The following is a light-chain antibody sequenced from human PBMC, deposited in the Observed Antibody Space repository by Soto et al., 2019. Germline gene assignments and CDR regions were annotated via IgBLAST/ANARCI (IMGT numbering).Light chain of an antibody. J-gene: IGKJ3*01. Sequence: EIVLTQSPGTLSLSLGERATLSCRASQSVSSSYLAWYQQKPGQAPRLLIYGASSRATGIPDRFSGSGSGTDFTLTISRLEPEDFAVYYCQQYGSSPGITFGPGTKVDIK. CDR2: GAS. CDR1: QSVSSSY. CDR3: QQYGSSPGIT. V-gene: IGKV3-20*01.